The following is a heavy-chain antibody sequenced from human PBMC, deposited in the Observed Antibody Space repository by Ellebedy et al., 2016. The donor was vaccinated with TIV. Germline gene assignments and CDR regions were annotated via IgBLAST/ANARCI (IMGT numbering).Heavy chain of an antibody. V-gene: IGHV3-30*02. D-gene: IGHD6-19*01. Sequence: DSVMGLFTITRDTSKNTVYLQMNTLRSEDTAVYYCAKVFSLVAGTINNWGQGTLVTVSS. CDR3: AKVFSLVAGTINN. J-gene: IGHJ4*02.